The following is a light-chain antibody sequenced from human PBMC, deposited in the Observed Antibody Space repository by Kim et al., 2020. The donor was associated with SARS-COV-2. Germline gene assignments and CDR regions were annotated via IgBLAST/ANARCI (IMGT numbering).Light chain of an antibody. CDR3: SSYTSSSPWV. V-gene: IGLV2-14*04. J-gene: IGLJ3*02. CDR1: SSDVGGYNY. Sequence: GQAITISCTGTSSDVGGYNYVSRYQQHPGKAPKLMIYAVSKRPSGVSNRFSGSKSGNTASLTISGLQAEDEADYYCSSYTSSSPWVFGGGTQLTVL. CDR2: AVS.